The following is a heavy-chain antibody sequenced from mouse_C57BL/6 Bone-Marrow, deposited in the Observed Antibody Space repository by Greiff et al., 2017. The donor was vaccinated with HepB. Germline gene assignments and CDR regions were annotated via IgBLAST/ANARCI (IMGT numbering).Heavy chain of an antibody. CDR2: ISSGSSTI. J-gene: IGHJ1*03. D-gene: IGHD1-1*01. CDR1: GFTFSDYG. Sequence: EVQLVESGGGLVKPGGSLKLSCAASGFTFSDYGMHWVRQAPEKGLEWVAYISSGSSTIYYADTVKGRFTISRDNAKNTLFLQMTSLRSEDTAMYYCANGSSYGYWYFDVWGTGTTVTVSS. V-gene: IGHV5-17*01. CDR3: ANGSSYGYWYFDV.